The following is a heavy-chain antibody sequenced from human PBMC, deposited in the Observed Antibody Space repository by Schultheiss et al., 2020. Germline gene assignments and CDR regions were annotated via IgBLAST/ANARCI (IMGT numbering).Heavy chain of an antibody. CDR2: ISTSSSTI. D-gene: IGHD3-3*01. CDR1: GFTFSGSA. Sequence: GESLKISCAASGFTFSGSAMHWVRQASGKGLEWVSYISTSSSTIYYADSVKGRFTISRDNAKNSLYLQMNSLRDEDTAVYYCVRDRSLYDFWSGFSHWGQGTLVTVSS. CDR3: VRDRSLYDFWSGFSH. V-gene: IGHV3-48*02. J-gene: IGHJ4*02.